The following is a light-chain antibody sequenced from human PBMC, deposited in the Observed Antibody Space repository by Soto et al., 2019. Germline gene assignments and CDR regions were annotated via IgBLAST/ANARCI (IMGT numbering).Light chain of an antibody. CDR3: QQRINWPWT. CDR1: QSVGSD. V-gene: IGKV3-11*01. CDR2: DAS. Sequence: EIFLTQSPATLSLSPGESATLSCRASQSVGSDLVWYQQKPGQAPRLLIYDASKRPTGIPARFSGGGSGTDFTLVIRSLEPEDFAVYYCQQRINWPWTFGQGTKVEIK. J-gene: IGKJ1*01.